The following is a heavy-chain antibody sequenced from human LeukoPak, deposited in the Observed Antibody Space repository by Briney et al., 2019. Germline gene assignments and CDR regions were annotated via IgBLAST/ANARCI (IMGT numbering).Heavy chain of an antibody. CDR3: ARDEGYSRSEFDY. Sequence: GGSLRLSCAASGFTFSSYSMNWVRQAPGKGLEWVSYISSSSSTIYYADSVKGRFTISRDNAKNSLYLQMNSLRAEDTAVYYCARDEGYSRSEFDYWGQGTLVTVSS. CDR1: GFTFSSYS. D-gene: IGHD6-13*01. V-gene: IGHV3-48*04. J-gene: IGHJ4*02. CDR2: ISSSSSTI.